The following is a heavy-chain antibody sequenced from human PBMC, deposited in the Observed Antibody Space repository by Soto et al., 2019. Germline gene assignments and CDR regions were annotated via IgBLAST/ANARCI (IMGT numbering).Heavy chain of an antibody. CDR1: GGSISGSSYY. J-gene: IGHJ4*02. V-gene: IGHV4-39*01. CDR2: IFYTGST. D-gene: IGHD6-13*01. Sequence: SETLSLTCTVSGGSISGSSYYWGWIRQPPGKGLEWIGSIFYTGSTYYNPSLKSRVTISVDTSKNQFSLKLSSVTAADTAVYSFARPSSGTLWGYFDYGCKGALVTVS. CDR3: ARPSSGTLWGYFDY.